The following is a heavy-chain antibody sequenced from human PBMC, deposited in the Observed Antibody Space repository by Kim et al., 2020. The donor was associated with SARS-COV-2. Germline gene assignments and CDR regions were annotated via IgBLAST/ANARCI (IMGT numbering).Heavy chain of an antibody. D-gene: IGHD6-6*01. V-gene: IGHV3-30*03. J-gene: IGHJ4*02. Sequence: GGSLRLSCAASGFTFSSYGMHWVRQAPGKGLEWVAVISYDGSNKYYADSVKGRFTISRDNSKNTLYLQMNSLRAEDTAVYYCAIGLYSSSRVDYWGQGTLVTVSS. CDR2: ISYDGSNK. CDR1: GFTFSSYG. CDR3: AIGLYSSSRVDY.